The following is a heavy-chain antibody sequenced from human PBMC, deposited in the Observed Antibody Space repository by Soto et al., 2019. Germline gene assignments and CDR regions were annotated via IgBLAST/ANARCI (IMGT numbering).Heavy chain of an antibody. CDR3: ASDHSYDPPGVGN. CDR2: ISAYNGNT. CDR1: GYTYTSYG. Sequence: ASLKVSCNASGYTYTSYGISWVLQAPGQGLEWMGWISAYNGNTNYAQKLQGRVTMTTDTSTSTAYMELRSLRSDDTAVYYCASDHSYDPPGVGNWGQGTLITVSS. J-gene: IGHJ4*02. D-gene: IGHD7-27*01. V-gene: IGHV1-18*01.